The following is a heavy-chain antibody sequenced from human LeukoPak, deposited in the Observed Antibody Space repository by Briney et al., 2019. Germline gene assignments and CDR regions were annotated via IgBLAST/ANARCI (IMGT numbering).Heavy chain of an antibody. D-gene: IGHD4-17*01. V-gene: IGHV4-59*01. CDR3: VRTWKTTVTN. J-gene: IGHJ4*02. CDR2: IFYSGGT. Sequence: PSETLSLTCTVSGGSINSYYWTWIRQPPGKGLEWIAYIFYSGGTNYNASLESRVTIFLGTSKNQFSLTQSTVATADTAVYYCVRTWKTTVTNWGQGTLVTVSS. CDR1: GGSINSYY.